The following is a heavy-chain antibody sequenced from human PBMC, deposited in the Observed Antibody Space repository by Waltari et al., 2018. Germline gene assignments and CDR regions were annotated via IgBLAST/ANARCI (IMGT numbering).Heavy chain of an antibody. CDR3: ARGRRASP. CDR1: GGSFSGYY. D-gene: IGHD6-6*01. CDR2: INHSGST. J-gene: IGHJ5*02. V-gene: IGHV4-34*01. Sequence: QVQLQQWGAGLLKPSETLSLTCAVHGGSFSGYYWSWIRQPPGKGLEWIGEINHSGSTNYNPSLKSRVTISVDTSKNQFSLKLSSVTAADTAVYYCARGRRASPWGQGTLVTVSS.